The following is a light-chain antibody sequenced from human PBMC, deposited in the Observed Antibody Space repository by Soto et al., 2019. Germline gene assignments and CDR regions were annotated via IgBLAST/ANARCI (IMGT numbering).Light chain of an antibody. Sequence: EIGLTQSPATLSLSPGERATLSCRASQSVSSYLAWYQQKPGQAPRLLIYDASNRATGIPARFSGSGSGTDFTLTICSLEPEDFAVYYCQQRSNWPSFGGGTKVEIK. J-gene: IGKJ4*01. CDR1: QSVSSY. V-gene: IGKV3-11*01. CDR2: DAS. CDR3: QQRSNWPS.